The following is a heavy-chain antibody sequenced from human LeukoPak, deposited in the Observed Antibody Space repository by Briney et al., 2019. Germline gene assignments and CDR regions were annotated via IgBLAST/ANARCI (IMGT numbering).Heavy chain of an antibody. J-gene: IGHJ4*02. CDR3: AREQDFADYARYSY. V-gene: IGHV1-46*01. D-gene: IGHD4-17*01. CDR2: IDPRGGDN. CDR1: GYTFRTYR. Sequence: ASVKVSCKTSGYTFRTYRMHWVRQAPGQGLEWMGIIDPRGGDNSYAQKFQGRITMTRDTSTSTIHLELCSLTSEDTAIYYCAREQDFADYARYSYWGQGTLVTVSP.